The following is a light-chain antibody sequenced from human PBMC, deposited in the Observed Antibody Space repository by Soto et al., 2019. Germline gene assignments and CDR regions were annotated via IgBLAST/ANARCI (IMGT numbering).Light chain of an antibody. CDR3: ATWEDSLNGRV. Sequence: QAVVTQPPSASGTPGQRVTISCSGSSSNLGTNTVNWYQQLPGAAPKLLISDDYDRSSGVPDRFSASKSGTSASLAISGLQSEDEAAYYCATWEDSLNGRVFGGGTKLTVL. CDR1: SSNLGTNT. CDR2: DDY. J-gene: IGLJ2*01. V-gene: IGLV1-44*01.